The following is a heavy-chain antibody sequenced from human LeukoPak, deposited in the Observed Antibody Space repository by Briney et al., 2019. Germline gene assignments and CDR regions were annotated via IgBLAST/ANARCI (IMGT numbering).Heavy chain of an antibody. J-gene: IGHJ4*02. V-gene: IGHV3-64*01. CDR2: ISSDGGST. Sequence: GGSLRLSCAASGFTFISYAMHWVRQAPGKGLEYVSAISSDGGSTYYANSVKGRFTISRDNSKNTLYLQMGSLRAEDMAVYYCARGQAGLFDYWGQGTLVSVSS. CDR3: ARGQAGLFDY. D-gene: IGHD6-19*01. CDR1: GFTFISYA.